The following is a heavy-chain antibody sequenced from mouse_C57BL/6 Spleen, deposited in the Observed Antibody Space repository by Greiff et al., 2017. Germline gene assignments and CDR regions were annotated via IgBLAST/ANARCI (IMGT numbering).Heavy chain of an antibody. CDR2: IDPSDSYT. J-gene: IGHJ2*01. D-gene: IGHD2-1*01. V-gene: IGHV1-50*01. CDR1: GYTFTSYW. CDR3: ARRSTKEYYCDD. Sequence: VQLQQPGAELVKPGASVKLSCKASGYTFTSYWMQWVKQRPGQGLEWIGEIDPSDSYTNYNQKFKGKATLTVDTSSSTAYMQLSSLTSEDSAVYYCARRSTKEYYCDDWGQGTTLTVSS.